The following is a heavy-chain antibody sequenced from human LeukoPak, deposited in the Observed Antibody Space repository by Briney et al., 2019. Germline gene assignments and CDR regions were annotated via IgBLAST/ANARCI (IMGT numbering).Heavy chain of an antibody. CDR1: GGSISSYY. V-gene: IGHV4-4*07. Sequence: SETLSLXCTVSGGSISSYYWSWSRQPAGKGLEWIGRIYTSGSTNYNPSLKSRVTMSVDTSKNQFSLKLSSVTAADTAVYYCAREATVDWWFDPWGQGTLVTVSS. CDR2: IYTSGST. J-gene: IGHJ5*02. CDR3: AREATVDWWFDP. D-gene: IGHD4-11*01.